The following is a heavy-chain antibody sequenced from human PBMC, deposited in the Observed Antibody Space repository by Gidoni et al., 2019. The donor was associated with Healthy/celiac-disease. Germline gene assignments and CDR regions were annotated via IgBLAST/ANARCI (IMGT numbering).Heavy chain of an antibody. J-gene: IGHJ4*02. V-gene: IGHV3-30*03. CDR1: GFTFSSYG. Sequence: QVQLVESGGGVVQPGRSLRLSCAASGFTFSSYGMHWVRPAPGKGLEWVAVISYDGSNKYYADSVKGRFTISRDNSKNTLYLQMNSLRAEDTAVYYCAHASNYGGFDYWGQGTLVTVSS. CDR3: AHASNYGGFDY. CDR2: ISYDGSNK. D-gene: IGHD4-4*01.